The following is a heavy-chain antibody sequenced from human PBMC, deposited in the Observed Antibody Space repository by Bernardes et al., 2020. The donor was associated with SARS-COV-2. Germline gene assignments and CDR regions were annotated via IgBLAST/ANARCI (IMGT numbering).Heavy chain of an antibody. V-gene: IGHV3-7*04. D-gene: IGHD3-3*01. CDR1: GFTFSNYW. CDR3: ARDGGGRDFWSGYFGSHFYFAMDA. Sequence: GCSLRLSCAASGFTFSNYWMSWVRQAPGKGLEWVANVKEDGSEKYYVDSVRGRFTISRDNAKNSLYLQINSLRAEDTALYYCARDGGGRDFWSGYFGSHFYFAMDAWGQGTTVTVSS. J-gene: IGHJ6*02. CDR2: VKEDGSEK.